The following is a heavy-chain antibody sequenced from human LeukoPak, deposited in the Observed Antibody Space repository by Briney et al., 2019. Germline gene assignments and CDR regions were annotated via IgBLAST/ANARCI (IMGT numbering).Heavy chain of an antibody. D-gene: IGHD1-26*01. J-gene: IGHJ3*02. Sequence: ASVKVSCKASGYTFTGYYIHWVRQAPGQGLEWMGWINPNSGDTNYAQKFRGTVTMTSDTSISTAYMELSRLRSDDTAVYYCARDSRIVGAVNGFDIWGQGTMVTVSS. CDR1: GYTFTGYY. CDR2: INPNSGDT. CDR3: ARDSRIVGAVNGFDI. V-gene: IGHV1-2*02.